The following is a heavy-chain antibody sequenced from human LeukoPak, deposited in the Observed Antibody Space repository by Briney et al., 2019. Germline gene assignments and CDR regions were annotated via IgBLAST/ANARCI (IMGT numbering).Heavy chain of an antibody. D-gene: IGHD7-27*01. CDR2: IIPILGIA. Sequence: SVKLSCKASGGTFSSYAISWVRQASGQGLEWMGRIIPILGIANYAQKFQGRVTITADKSTSTAYMELSSLRSEDTAVYYCARVRAHAGDQLDYWGEGTLVTVSS. CDR1: GGTFSSYA. J-gene: IGHJ4*02. CDR3: ARVRAHAGDQLDY. V-gene: IGHV1-69*04.